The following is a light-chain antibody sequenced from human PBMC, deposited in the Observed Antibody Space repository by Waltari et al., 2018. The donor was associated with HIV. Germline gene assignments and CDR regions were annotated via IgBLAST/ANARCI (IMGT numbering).Light chain of an antibody. CDR3: SAYTNINTWV. V-gene: IGLV2-14*01. Sequence: QSALTQTASVSGSPGQSITISCTGTRSDVGGYNYVSWYQQHPGKAPKLLIYEVIHRPSGVSSRSSGVKSANTASLTTAGLQAEDEAYYYCSAYTNINTWVFGGGTNLAVL. J-gene: IGLJ3*02. CDR1: RSDVGGYNY. CDR2: EVI.